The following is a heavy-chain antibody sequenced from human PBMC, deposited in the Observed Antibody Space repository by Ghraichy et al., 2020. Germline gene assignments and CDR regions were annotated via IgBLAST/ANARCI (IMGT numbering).Heavy chain of an antibody. Sequence: ETLSLTCVASGFTLSNYAMGWVRQTPGKGLEWVSAISAGGSSTYYADSVKGRFTISRDNSQTTLYLQLNSLRVEDSAVYYCARVERGYDFGIFDYWGQGTLVTVSS. D-gene: IGHD5-18*01. V-gene: IGHV3-23*01. CDR3: ARVERGYDFGIFDY. CDR2: ISAGGSST. CDR1: GFTLSNYA. J-gene: IGHJ4*02.